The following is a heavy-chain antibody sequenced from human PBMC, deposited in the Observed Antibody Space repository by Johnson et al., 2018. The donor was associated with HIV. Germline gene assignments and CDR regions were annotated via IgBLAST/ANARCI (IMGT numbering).Heavy chain of an antibody. CDR1: GFTFNSYA. D-gene: IGHD3-3*01. CDR3: AREFARFLEWCQTDGRAFDI. V-gene: IGHV3-30-3*01. CDR2: IPSVGNTQ. Sequence: QVQLVESGGGVVQPGRSLRLSCAASGFTFNSYAMHSVRQPPGQGLDLVAVIPSVGNTQYYVDAVERRVPLSRAHSKDTLYLQMNRLRAEDTAGYSCAREFARFLEWCQTDGRAFDIWGQGTMVTVS. J-gene: IGHJ3*02.